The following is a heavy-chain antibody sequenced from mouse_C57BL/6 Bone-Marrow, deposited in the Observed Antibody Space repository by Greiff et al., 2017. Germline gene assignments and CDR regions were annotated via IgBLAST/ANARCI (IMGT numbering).Heavy chain of an antibody. D-gene: IGHD2-4*01. Sequence: QVQLQQPGAELVKPGASVKMSCKASGYTFTSYWITWVKQRPGQGLEWIGDIYPGSGSTNYNEKFKSKATLTVDTSSSTAYMQLSSLTSEDSAVYYCARSYDYLAWFAYWGQGNLVTVSA. CDR1: GYTFTSYW. CDR2: IYPGSGST. CDR3: ARSYDYLAWFAY. J-gene: IGHJ3*01. V-gene: IGHV1-55*01.